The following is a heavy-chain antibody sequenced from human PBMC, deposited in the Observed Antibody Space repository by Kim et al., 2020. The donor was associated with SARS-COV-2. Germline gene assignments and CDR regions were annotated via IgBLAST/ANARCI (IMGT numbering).Heavy chain of an antibody. CDR2: INAGTGNT. CDR3: ARGGSYPGY. V-gene: IGHV1-3*01. CDR1: GYTFTTYG. Sequence: ASVKVSCKASGYTFTTYGINWLPQAPGQRLEWMGWINAGTGNTKYSQKLQGRVTITRDTSATTAYVELTSLRSEDTAVYYCARGGSYPGYWGQGTLVTVS. J-gene: IGHJ4*02. D-gene: IGHD3-10*01.